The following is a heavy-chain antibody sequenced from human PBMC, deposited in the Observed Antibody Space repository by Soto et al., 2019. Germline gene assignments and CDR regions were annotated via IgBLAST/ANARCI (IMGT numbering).Heavy chain of an antibody. CDR2: ISSDGSNK. V-gene: IGHV3-30-3*01. J-gene: IGHJ4*01. CDR3: ASAPASSWHPFDS. CDR1: GFTFSSYT. Sequence: PGGSLRLSCAASGFTFSSYTMHWVRQAPGKGLEWVALISSDGSNKYYVDAVKGRFTISRDNSINTLYLQMNSLRTEDTAVYYCASAPASSWHPFDSSGQGNLVTVS. D-gene: IGHD6-13*01.